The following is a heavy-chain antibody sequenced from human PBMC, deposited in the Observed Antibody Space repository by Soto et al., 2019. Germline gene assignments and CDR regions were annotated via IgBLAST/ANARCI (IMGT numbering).Heavy chain of an antibody. CDR3: SRVSYYDSSGYYYLSWYFDL. J-gene: IGHJ2*01. Sequence: EVQLVESGGGLVQPGGSLRLSCAASGFTFSSYEMNWVRQAPGKGLARVSYISSSGSTIYYADSVKGRFTISRDNAKNSLYLQMNSLRAEDTAVYYCSRVSYYDSSGYYYLSWYFDLWGRGTLVTVSS. V-gene: IGHV3-48*03. CDR2: ISSSGSTI. CDR1: GFTFSSYE. D-gene: IGHD3-22*01.